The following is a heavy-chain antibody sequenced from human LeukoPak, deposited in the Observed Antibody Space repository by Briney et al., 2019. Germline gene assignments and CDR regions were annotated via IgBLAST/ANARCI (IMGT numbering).Heavy chain of an antibody. D-gene: IGHD3-10*01. J-gene: IGHJ4*02. V-gene: IGHV3-23*01. CDR3: AKSMVRGVIITITLFDY. CDR2: ISGSGGST. Sequence: GGSLRLPCAASGFTFSSYAMSWVRQAPGKGLEWVSAISGSGGSTYYADSVKGRFTISRDNSKNTLYLQMNSLRAEDTAVYYCAKSMVRGVIITITLFDYWGQGTLVTVSS. CDR1: GFTFSSYA.